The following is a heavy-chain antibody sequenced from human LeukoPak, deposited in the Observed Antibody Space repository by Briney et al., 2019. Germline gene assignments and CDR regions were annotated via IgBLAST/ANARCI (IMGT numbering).Heavy chain of an antibody. J-gene: IGHJ4*02. CDR1: GGSFSGYY. V-gene: IGHV4-34*01. CDR2: INHSGST. CDR3: ARKGTPRPNYYGSGSYVSYFDY. D-gene: IGHD3-10*01. Sequence: SETLSLTCAVYGGSFSGYYWSWLRQPPGKGLEWIGEINHSGSTNYNPSLKSRVTISVDTSKNQFSLKLSSVTAADTAVYYCARKGTPRPNYYGSGSYVSYFDYWGQGTLVTVSS.